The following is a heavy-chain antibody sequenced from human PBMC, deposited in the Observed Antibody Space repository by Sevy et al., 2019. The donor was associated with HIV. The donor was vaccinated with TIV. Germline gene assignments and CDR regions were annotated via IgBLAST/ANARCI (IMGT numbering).Heavy chain of an antibody. V-gene: IGHV3-30*18. J-gene: IGHJ6*02. Sequence: GGSLRLSCAASGFTFSSYGMHWVRQAPGKGLEWVAVISYDGSNKYYADSVKGRFTISRDNSKNTMYLQMNSLRAEYTAVYYCAKTVARFLEWLPDYYYYYGMDVWGQGTTVTVSS. D-gene: IGHD3-3*01. CDR3: AKTVARFLEWLPDYYYYYGMDV. CDR2: ISYDGSNK. CDR1: GFTFSSYG.